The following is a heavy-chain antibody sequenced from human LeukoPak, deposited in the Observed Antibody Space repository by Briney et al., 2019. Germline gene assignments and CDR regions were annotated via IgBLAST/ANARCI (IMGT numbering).Heavy chain of an antibody. Sequence: ASVKVSCKASGYTFTGYYMHWVRQAPGQGLEWMGWINPNSGGTNYAQKFQGRVTMTRDTSISTAYMELSRLRSDDTAAYYCARDEVEQWLVSVVHYGMDVWGQGTTVTVSS. V-gene: IGHV1-2*02. J-gene: IGHJ6*02. CDR3: ARDEVEQWLVSVVHYGMDV. CDR1: GYTFTGYY. D-gene: IGHD6-19*01. CDR2: INPNSGGT.